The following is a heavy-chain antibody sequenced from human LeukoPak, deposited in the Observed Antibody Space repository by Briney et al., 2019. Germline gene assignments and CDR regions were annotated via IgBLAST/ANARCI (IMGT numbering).Heavy chain of an antibody. CDR3: ARFPSTRLDILTGYYNSWYFDL. J-gene: IGHJ2*01. D-gene: IGHD3-9*01. V-gene: IGHV3-7*04. CDR2: IKQDGSEK. Sequence: GGSLRLSCAASGFTFSSYWMSWVRQAPGKGLEWVANIKQDGSEKYYVDSVKGRFTISRDSAKNSLYLQMNSLRAEDTAVYYCARFPSTRLDILTGYYNSWYFDLWGRGTLVTVSS. CDR1: GFTFSSYW.